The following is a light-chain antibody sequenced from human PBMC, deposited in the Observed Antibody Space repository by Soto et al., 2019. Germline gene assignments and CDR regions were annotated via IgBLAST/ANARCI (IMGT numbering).Light chain of an antibody. J-gene: IGKJ1*01. Sequence: EIVMTQSPDTLSVSPGERATLSCWASESILSNLAWYQQKPGQAPRLLISGASTRATGIPARFSGRGFGTEFTLTIASLRSEDFAVYNCQQYNNWPRTFGQGT. V-gene: IGKV3D-15*01. CDR2: GAS. CDR1: ESILSN. CDR3: QQYNNWPRT.